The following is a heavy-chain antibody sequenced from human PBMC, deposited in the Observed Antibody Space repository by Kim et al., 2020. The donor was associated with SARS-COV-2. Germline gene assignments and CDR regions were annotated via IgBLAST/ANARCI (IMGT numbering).Heavy chain of an antibody. D-gene: IGHD4-17*01. CDR1: GGTFSSYA. Sequence: SVKVSCKASGGTFSSYAITWVRQAPGQGLEWMGGIIPIFGTTNYAQKFQGRVTITADETTSTAYMELSSLRSEDTAVYYCARVAGYDYGDYPVDYWGQGTLVTVSS. CDR3: ARVAGYDYGDYPVDY. J-gene: IGHJ4*02. V-gene: IGHV1-69*13. CDR2: IIPIFGTT.